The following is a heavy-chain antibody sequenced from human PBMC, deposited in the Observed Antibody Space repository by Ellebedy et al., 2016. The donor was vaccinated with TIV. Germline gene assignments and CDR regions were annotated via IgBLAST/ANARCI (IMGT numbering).Heavy chain of an antibody. V-gene: IGHV3-30*03. J-gene: IGHJ1*01. CDR3: SRDRGAVAVPSEYLHH. CDR2: ISFDGSVI. D-gene: IGHD6-19*01. CDR1: GFTFRLFG. Sequence: GGSLRLSXAASGFTFRLFGMHWVRQAPGKGLEWVAVISFDGSVIHYADSVKGRFTISRDNSGNTLYLQMNSLKTEDTALYYCSRDRGAVAVPSEYLHHWGQGTLVNVSS.